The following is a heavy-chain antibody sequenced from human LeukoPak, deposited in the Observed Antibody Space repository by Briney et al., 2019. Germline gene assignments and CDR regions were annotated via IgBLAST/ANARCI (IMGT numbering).Heavy chain of an antibody. CDR1: GYTFTSYG. D-gene: IGHD3-10*01. V-gene: IGHV1-18*01. Sequence: ASVKVSCKASGYTFTSYGISWVRQAPGQGLEWMGWISAYNGNTNYAQKLQGRVTMTTDTSTSTAYMELRSLRSGDTAFYYCARAVPYYFGSGSTEEFDYWGQGTLVTVSS. J-gene: IGHJ4*02. CDR2: ISAYNGNT. CDR3: ARAVPYYFGSGSTEEFDY.